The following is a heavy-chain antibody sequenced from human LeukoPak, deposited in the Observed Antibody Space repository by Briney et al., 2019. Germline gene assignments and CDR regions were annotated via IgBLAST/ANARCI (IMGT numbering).Heavy chain of an antibody. Sequence: ASVKVSCKASGYTFTGYYMHWVRQAPGQGLEWMGWINPNSGGTNYAQKFQGRVTMTRDTSISTAYMELSRLRSDDTAVYYCARVGDYIYYYYGMDVWGQGTTVTVSS. CDR2: INPNSGGT. D-gene: IGHD4-17*01. CDR3: ARVGDYIYYYYGMDV. J-gene: IGHJ6*02. V-gene: IGHV1-2*02. CDR1: GYTFTGYY.